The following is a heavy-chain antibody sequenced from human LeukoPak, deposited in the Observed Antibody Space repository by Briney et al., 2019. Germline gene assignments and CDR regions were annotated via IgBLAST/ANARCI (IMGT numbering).Heavy chain of an antibody. Sequence: SSVKVSCKASGGTFSSYTIGWVRQAPGQGLEWMGGIIPIFGTTNYAQKFQGRVTLSADEPTSTAYMELTSLRSEDTAVYYCARLIPAGGTGDAFDIWGQGTMITVSP. V-gene: IGHV1-69*01. J-gene: IGHJ3*02. D-gene: IGHD6-13*01. CDR2: IIPIFGTT. CDR3: ARLIPAGGTGDAFDI. CDR1: GGTFSSYT.